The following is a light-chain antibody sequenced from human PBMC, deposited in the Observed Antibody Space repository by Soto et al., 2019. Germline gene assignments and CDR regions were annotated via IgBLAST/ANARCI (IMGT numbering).Light chain of an antibody. CDR3: QQRSNWLWT. CDR1: QSLSSIY. Sequence: EIVMTQSPATLSVSPGERATLSCRASQSLSSIYLAWYQQKPGQAPRLLIYRTSSRATGIPDRFSGSESETDFTLTISSLEPEDFAVYYCQQRSNWLWTFGQGTKVDI. J-gene: IGKJ1*01. V-gene: IGKV3D-20*02. CDR2: RTS.